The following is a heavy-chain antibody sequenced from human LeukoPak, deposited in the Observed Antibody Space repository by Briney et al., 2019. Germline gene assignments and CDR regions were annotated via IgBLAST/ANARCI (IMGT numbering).Heavy chain of an antibody. CDR3: ATKRGEGTQLNYMWFDP. V-gene: IGHV3-23*01. CDR1: GFTFSSYA. CDR2: ISGGSDST. Sequence: RPGGSLRLSCAASGFTFSSYAMTWVRQAPGKGLEWVSSISGGSDSTYYADSVKGRCTISRDNSKSMLYLQMNSLRAEDTAIYYCATKRGEGTQLNYMWFDPWGQGTLVTVSS. D-gene: IGHD3-16*01. J-gene: IGHJ5*02.